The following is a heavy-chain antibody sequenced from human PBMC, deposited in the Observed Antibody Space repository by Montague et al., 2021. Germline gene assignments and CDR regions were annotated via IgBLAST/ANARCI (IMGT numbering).Heavy chain of an antibody. CDR3: ARSRLEWELIPTRFDH. CDR2: T. Sequence: TYYADSVKGRFTISRDNSKNTLYLQMNSLRAEDTAVYYSARSRLEWELIPTRFDHSGQGTLVTVSS. V-gene: IGHV3-66*02. D-gene: IGHD1-26*01. J-gene: IGHJ5*02.